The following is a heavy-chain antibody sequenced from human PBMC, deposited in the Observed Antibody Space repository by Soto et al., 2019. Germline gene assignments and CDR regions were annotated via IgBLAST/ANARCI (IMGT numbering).Heavy chain of an antibody. Sequence: SETLSLTCTVSGGSISSSSYYWGWIRQPPGKGLEWIGSIYYSGSTYYNPSLKSRVTISVDTSKNQFSLKLSSVTAADTAVYYCARGWGRIAAAEDWFDPWGQGTLVTVSS. V-gene: IGHV4-39*01. CDR1: GGSISSSSYY. CDR3: ARGWGRIAAAEDWFDP. CDR2: IYYSGST. D-gene: IGHD6-13*01. J-gene: IGHJ5*02.